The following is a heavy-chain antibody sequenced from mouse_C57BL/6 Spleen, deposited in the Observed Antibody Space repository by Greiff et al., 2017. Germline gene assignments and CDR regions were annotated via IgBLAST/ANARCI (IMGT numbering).Heavy chain of an antibody. CDR1: GFSLTSYG. V-gene: IGHV2-6-1*01. J-gene: IGHJ1*03. CDR2: IWSDGST. Sequence: QVQLQQSGPGLVAPSQSLSITCTVSGFSLTSYGVHWVRQPPGKGLEWLVVIWSDGSTTYNSALKSRLSISKDNSKSQVFLKMNSLQTDDTAMYYCARHGGLRRGDWYFDVWGTGTTVTVSS. CDR3: ARHGGLRRGDWYFDV. D-gene: IGHD2-2*01.